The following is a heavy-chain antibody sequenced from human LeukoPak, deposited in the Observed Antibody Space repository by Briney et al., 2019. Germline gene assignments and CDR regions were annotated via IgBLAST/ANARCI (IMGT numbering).Heavy chain of an antibody. CDR1: GGSISSGSYY. CDR2: IYTSGST. Sequence: PSETLSLTCTVSGGSISSGSYYWSWIRQPAGKGLEWIGRIYTSGSTNYNPSLKSRVTISVDTSKNQFSLKLSSVTAADTAVHYCARDLYDYYFVYWGQGTLVTVSS. CDR3: ARDLYDYYFVY. D-gene: IGHD2-8*01. V-gene: IGHV4-61*02. J-gene: IGHJ4*02.